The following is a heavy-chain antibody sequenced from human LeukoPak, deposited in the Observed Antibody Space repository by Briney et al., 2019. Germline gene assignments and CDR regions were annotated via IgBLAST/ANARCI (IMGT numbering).Heavy chain of an antibody. CDR2: ISAYNGNT. CDR1: GYTFTSYG. V-gene: IGHV1-18*01. Sequence: ASVKVSCKASGYTFTSYGISWVRQAPGQGLEWMGWISAYNGNTNYAQKLQGRVTMTTDTSTSTAYMELRSLRSDDTAVYYRARTYYYDSRGSYYFDYWGQGTLVTVSS. J-gene: IGHJ4*02. CDR3: ARTYYYDSRGSYYFDY. D-gene: IGHD3-22*01.